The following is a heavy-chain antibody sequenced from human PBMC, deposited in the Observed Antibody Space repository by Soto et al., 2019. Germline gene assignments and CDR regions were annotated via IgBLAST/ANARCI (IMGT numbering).Heavy chain of an antibody. CDR1: GDSFTSFW. CDR2: IYPGDSEI. CDR3: ARQHPLDSSGWYY. Sequence: GESLKISCNASGDSFTSFWIGWVRQMPGKGLEWLGIIYPGDSEIRYSPSFQGQVTTSADKSITTAYLQWSSLKASDTAMYYCARQHPLDSSGWYYWGQGTLVTVSS. V-gene: IGHV5-51*01. D-gene: IGHD6-19*01. J-gene: IGHJ4*02.